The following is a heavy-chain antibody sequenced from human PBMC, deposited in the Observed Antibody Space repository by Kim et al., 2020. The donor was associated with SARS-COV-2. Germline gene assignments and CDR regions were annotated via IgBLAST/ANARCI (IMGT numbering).Heavy chain of an antibody. V-gene: IGHV3-74*03. CDR3: ARADTFNAMAV. CDR2: T. Sequence: TTRGCTVTGRFTSSRDNGKNTLYLQLNSLRAEDTAVYYCARADTFNAMAVWGQGTTVTVSS. D-gene: IGHD6-19*01. J-gene: IGHJ6*02.